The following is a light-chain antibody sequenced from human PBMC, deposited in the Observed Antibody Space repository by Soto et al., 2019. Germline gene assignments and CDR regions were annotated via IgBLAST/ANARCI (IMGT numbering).Light chain of an antibody. CDR3: QQYDSYPLT. Sequence: DVQMTQSPSTLSASVGDRVTITCRASQSINNLLAWYQHKPGQAPKFLIYDVSTLESGVPSRFSGSGSGTEFPLTISRLQPEDFAPYYCQQYDSYPLTFGGGTRVEIK. CDR1: QSINNL. J-gene: IGKJ4*01. V-gene: IGKV1-5*01. CDR2: DVS.